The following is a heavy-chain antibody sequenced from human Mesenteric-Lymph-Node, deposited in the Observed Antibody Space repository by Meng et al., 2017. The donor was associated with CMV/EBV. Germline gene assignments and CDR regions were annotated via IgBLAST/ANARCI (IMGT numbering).Heavy chain of an antibody. V-gene: IGHV3-23*01. CDR2: ISRRGDGT. CDR1: GFTFSNYV. J-gene: IGHJ4*02. D-gene: IGHD3-10*01. CDR3: AKPDYYGSDFFDS. Sequence: GGSLRLSCVASGFTFSNYVMTWVRQAPGKGLEWVSGISRRGDGTYYADSVKGRFTISRDNSKNTVHLQMNSLRAEDTAVYYCAKPDYYGSDFFDSWGQGTLVTVSS.